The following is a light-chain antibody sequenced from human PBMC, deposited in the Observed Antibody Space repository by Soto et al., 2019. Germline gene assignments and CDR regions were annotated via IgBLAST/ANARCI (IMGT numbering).Light chain of an antibody. CDR1: SSDVGAYNY. CDR2: DVF. Sequence: QSALTQPASVSGSPGQSITISCTGTSSDVGAYNYVSWYQQHPGKAPKLIIYDVFDRPSGVSNRFSGSKSGNTASLTISGLRAEDDADYYCNSYTINSTRVFGTGTKVTVL. CDR3: NSYTINSTRV. V-gene: IGLV2-14*03. J-gene: IGLJ1*01.